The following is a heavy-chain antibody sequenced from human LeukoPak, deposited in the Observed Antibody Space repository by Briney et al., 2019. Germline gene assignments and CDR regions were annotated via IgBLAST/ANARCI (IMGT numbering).Heavy chain of an antibody. CDR2: ISSSGSTI. Sequence: PGGTLRLSCAASGFTFSSYAMNWVRQAPGKGLEWVSYISSSGSTIYYADSVKGRFTISRDNAKNSLYLQMNSLRAEDTAVYYCARTNIAAAGKDWGQGTLVTVSS. V-gene: IGHV3-48*03. CDR1: GFTFSSYA. CDR3: ARTNIAAAGKD. J-gene: IGHJ4*02. D-gene: IGHD6-13*01.